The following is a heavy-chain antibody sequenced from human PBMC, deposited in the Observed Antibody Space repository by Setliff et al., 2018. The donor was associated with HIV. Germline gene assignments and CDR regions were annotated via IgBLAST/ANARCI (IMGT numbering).Heavy chain of an antibody. CDR3: ARGNTMVTDFDY. Sequence: GGSLRLSCAASGFTFSDHYMDWVRQAPGKGLEWVARSRNKANSYTTEYAASVKGRFTVLRDDSQNSVYLQMNSLRAEDTAVYYCARGNTMVTDFDYWGQGTLVTVSS. D-gene: IGHD3-10*01. J-gene: IGHJ4*02. CDR1: GFTFSDHY. V-gene: IGHV3-72*01. CDR2: SRNKANSYTT.